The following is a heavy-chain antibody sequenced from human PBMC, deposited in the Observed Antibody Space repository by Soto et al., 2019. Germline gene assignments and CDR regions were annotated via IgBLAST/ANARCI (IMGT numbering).Heavy chain of an antibody. Sequence: QVQLLQSGGGVVQPGRSLTLSCAASGFVFSAYGMHWVRNSPGRGLEWVALISYDGTKRYYAVSVKGRFTISRDNSKSTVYLQVSSVTTEDTGVYFCAKGRGYGAGSFHPYYREFWGQGTVVTVAS. CDR3: AKGRGYGAGSFHPYYREF. CDR2: ISYDGTKR. V-gene: IGHV3-30*18. J-gene: IGHJ4*02. D-gene: IGHD3-10*01. CDR1: GFVFSAYG.